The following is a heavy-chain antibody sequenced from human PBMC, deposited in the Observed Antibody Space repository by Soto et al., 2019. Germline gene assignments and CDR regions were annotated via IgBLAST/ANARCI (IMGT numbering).Heavy chain of an antibody. Sequence: SQTLSLTRTVSSDTIKISYGSLFLQPPGKGLEWIGYIYYSGSTNYNPSLKSRVTISVDTSKNQFSLKLSSVTAADTAVYYCAGKIFGVVPRDYWGQGTLVTVSS. V-gene: IGHV4-59*08. J-gene: IGHJ4*02. CDR3: AGKIFGVVPRDY. CDR2: IYYSGST. CDR1: SDTIKISY. D-gene: IGHD3-3*01.